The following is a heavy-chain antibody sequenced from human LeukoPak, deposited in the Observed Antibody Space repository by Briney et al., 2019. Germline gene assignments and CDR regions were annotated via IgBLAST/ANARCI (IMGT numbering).Heavy chain of an antibody. CDR2: IYPGDSDT. V-gene: IGHV5-51*01. Sequence: GESLKISCKGSGESFTSYWIGGVRQMPGKGLEWMGIIYPGDSDTRYSPSFQGQVTISADKSISTAYLQWSSLKASDTAMYYCARRGGRQLVRDDAFDLWGQGTMVTVSS. J-gene: IGHJ3*01. CDR3: ARRGGRQLVRDDAFDL. CDR1: GESFTSYW. D-gene: IGHD6-6*01.